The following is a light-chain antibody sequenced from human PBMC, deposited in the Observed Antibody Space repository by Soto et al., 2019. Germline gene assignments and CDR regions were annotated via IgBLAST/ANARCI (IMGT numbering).Light chain of an antibody. CDR2: GAS. Sequence: EIVMTQSPATLSVSPGERATLSCRASESVSGKIAWYQQKPGQAPRLLIYGASTRAAGIPARFSGSGSGTEFSLTISSLQSEDFAVYYCQEYKNWPPLTFGGGTKVDIK. CDR3: QEYKNWPPLT. J-gene: IGKJ4*01. CDR1: ESVSGK. V-gene: IGKV3D-15*01.